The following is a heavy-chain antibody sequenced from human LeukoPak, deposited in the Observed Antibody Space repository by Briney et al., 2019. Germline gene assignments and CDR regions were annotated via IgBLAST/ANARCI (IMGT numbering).Heavy chain of an antibody. J-gene: IGHJ6*03. V-gene: IGHV1-8*03. CDR3: ARAMGAYYYYYMDV. CDR1: GYTFTSYD. CDR2: MNPNSGNT. D-gene: IGHD1-26*01. Sequence: GASVKVSCKASGYTFTSYDINWVRQATGQGLEWMGWMNPNSGNTGYAQKFQGRVTITRNTSISTAYMELSSLRSEDTAVYYCARAMGAYYYYYMDVWGKGTTVTVSS.